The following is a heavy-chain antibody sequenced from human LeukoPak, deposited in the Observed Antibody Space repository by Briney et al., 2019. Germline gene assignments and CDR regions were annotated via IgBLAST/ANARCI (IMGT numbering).Heavy chain of an antibody. Sequence: GGSLRLSCAASGFTVSSNYMSWVRQAPGKGLEWVSVIYSGGSTYYADSVKGRFTISRDNSKNTLYMQMNSLRAEDTAVYYCATPPYGGNLAGYFQHWGQGTLVTVSS. D-gene: IGHD4-23*01. V-gene: IGHV3-53*01. CDR3: ATPPYGGNLAGYFQH. CDR2: IYSGGST. J-gene: IGHJ1*01. CDR1: GFTVSSNY.